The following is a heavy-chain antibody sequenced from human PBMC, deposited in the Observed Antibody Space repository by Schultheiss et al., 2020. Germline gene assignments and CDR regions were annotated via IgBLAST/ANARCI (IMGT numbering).Heavy chain of an antibody. CDR3: ARGPDIVVVPTEHLSWFDP. D-gene: IGHD2-2*01. Sequence: SETLSLTCTVSGGSISSSSYYWGWIRQPPGKGLEWIGYIYYSGSTNYSPSLKSRVTISVDTSKNQFSLKLSSVTAADTAVYYCARGPDIVVVPTEHLSWFDPWGQGTLVTVSS. CDR2: IYYSGST. CDR1: GGSISSSSYY. V-gene: IGHV4-61*05. J-gene: IGHJ5*02.